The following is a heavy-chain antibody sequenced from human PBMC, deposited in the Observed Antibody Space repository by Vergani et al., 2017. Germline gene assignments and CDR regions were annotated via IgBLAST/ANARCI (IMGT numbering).Heavy chain of an antibody. CDR2: ISYDGSNK. Sequence: QVQLVESGGGVVQPGRSLRLSCAASGFTFSSYGMHWVRQAPGKGLEWVAVISYDGSNKYYADSVKGRFTISRDNSKNTLYLQMNSLGAEDTAVYYCAIDLSGVITPAAIQPSLDYWSQGSLVTVSS. CDR3: AIDLSGVITPAAIQPSLDY. D-gene: IGHD2-2*02. J-gene: IGHJ4*02. CDR1: GFTFSSYG. V-gene: IGHV3-30*03.